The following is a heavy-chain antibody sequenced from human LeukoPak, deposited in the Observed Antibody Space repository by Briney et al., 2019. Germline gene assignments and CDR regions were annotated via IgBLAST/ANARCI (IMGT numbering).Heavy chain of an antibody. J-gene: IGHJ6*02. D-gene: IGHD4-17*01. CDR1: GYSFTSYL. V-gene: IGHV5-51*01. CDR2: IYPGDSDT. CDR3: ARLSDGDFAYYYYPMDI. Sequence: GESLKISCKVSGYSFTSYLIGWVRQMPAKSLEWMGIIYPGDSDTRYSPSFQGQITISTDNAINTAYLQWSSLKASDTAMYYCARLSDGDFAYYYYPMDIWGQGTTVTVSS.